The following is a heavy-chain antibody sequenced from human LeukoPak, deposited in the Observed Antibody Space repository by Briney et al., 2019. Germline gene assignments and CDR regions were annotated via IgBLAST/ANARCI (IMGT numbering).Heavy chain of an antibody. V-gene: IGHV3-23*01. CDR1: GFTFNNYV. D-gene: IGHD2-15*01. Sequence: GGSLRLSCAASGFTFNNYVMSWVRQAPGKGLEWVSGIDYSGGATNYADSVQGRFTVSRDNSKNTLYLQMNNLRAEDTAVYYCAKQLGYCSDGSCYFPYWGQGTLVTVSS. CDR3: AKQLGYCSDGSCYFPY. CDR2: IDYSGGAT. J-gene: IGHJ4*02.